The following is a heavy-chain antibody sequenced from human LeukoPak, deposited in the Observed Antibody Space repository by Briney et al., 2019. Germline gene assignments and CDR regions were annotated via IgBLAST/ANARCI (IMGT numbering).Heavy chain of an antibody. Sequence: TLSLTCTVSGGSISSGGYYWSWIRQHPGKGLEWIGYIYYSGSTYYNPSLKTRVTISVDTSKNQFSLKLSSVTAADTAVYYCARLGYCSGGSCYYYYYGMDVWGQGTTVTVSS. D-gene: IGHD2-15*01. J-gene: IGHJ6*02. CDR1: GGSISSGGYY. CDR2: IYYSGST. V-gene: IGHV4-31*03. CDR3: ARLGYCSGGSCYYYYYGMDV.